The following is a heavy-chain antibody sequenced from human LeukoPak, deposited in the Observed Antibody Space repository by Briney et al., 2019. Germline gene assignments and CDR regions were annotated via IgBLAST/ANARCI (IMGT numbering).Heavy chain of an antibody. D-gene: IGHD5-18*01. CDR2: IYYSGST. CDR3: ARFDVDSAMIYRSYAFDI. Sequence: SETLSLTCTVSGGSISSYFWSWIRQPPGKRLEWIGYIYYSGSTNYNPSLKSRVTISVDTSKNQFSLKLRSVTAADTAVYYCARFDVDSAMIYRSYAFDIWGQGTMATVSS. CDR1: GGSISSYF. J-gene: IGHJ3*02. V-gene: IGHV4-59*01.